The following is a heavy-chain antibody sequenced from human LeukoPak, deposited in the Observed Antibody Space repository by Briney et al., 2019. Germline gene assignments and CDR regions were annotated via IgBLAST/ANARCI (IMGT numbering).Heavy chain of an antibody. Sequence: GGSLRLSCASSGFTYSDHHMDWVRQAPGKGLEWVGRVRKKTNSYTTEYAASVKGRFTISRDDSQNSLYLQMNSLTAEDTAVYYCARLVGANHWRQGTLVIVS. CDR3: ARLVGANH. D-gene: IGHD1-26*01. V-gene: IGHV3-72*01. J-gene: IGHJ5*02. CDR2: VRKKTNSYTT. CDR1: GFTYSDHH.